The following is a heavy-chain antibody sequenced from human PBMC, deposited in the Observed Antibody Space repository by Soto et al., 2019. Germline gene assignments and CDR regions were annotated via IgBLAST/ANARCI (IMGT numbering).Heavy chain of an antibody. V-gene: IGHV3-21*01. CDR3: ASLLWFGELAEGPFGY. CDR2: ISSSSSYI. CDR1: GFTFISYS. D-gene: IGHD3-10*01. Sequence: PGGSLRLSCAASGFTFISYSMNWGRQATGKGLEWVSSISSSSSYIYYADSVKGRFTISRDNAKNSLYLQMNSLRAEDTAVYYCASLLWFGELAEGPFGYWGQGTLVTVSS. J-gene: IGHJ4*02.